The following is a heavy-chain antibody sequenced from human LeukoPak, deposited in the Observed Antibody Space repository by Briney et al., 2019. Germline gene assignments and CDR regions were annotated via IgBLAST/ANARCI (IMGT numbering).Heavy chain of an antibody. D-gene: IGHD6-19*01. Sequence: ASVKVSCKASGYTFTSYGISWVRQAPGQGLEWMGWISAHNGNTNYAQKLQGRVTMTTDTSTSTAYMELRSLRSDDTAVYYCARDSAYSSGWYHYGMDVWGQGTTVTVSS. J-gene: IGHJ6*02. CDR3: ARDSAYSSGWYHYGMDV. CDR1: GYTFTSYG. V-gene: IGHV1-18*01. CDR2: ISAHNGNT.